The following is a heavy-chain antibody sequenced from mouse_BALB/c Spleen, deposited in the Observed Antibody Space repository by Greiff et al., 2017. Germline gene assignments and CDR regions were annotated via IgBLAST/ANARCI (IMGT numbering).Heavy chain of an antibody. CDR1: GFSLTSYG. CDR2: IWSGGST. Sequence: QVQLKQSGPGLVQPSQSLSITCTVSGFSLTSYGVHWVRQSPGKGLEWLGVIWSGGSTDYNAAFISRLSISKDNSKSQVFFKMNSLQANDTAIYYCARRLGNYPYYAMDYWGQGTSVTVSS. D-gene: IGHD2-1*01. V-gene: IGHV2-2*02. CDR3: ARRLGNYPYYAMDY. J-gene: IGHJ4*01.